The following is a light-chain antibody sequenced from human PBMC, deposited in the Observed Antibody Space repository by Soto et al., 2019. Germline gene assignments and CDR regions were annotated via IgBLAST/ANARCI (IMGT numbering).Light chain of an antibody. Sequence: QSALIQPVSVSGSPGQSITISCTGSSSDVGGYNFVSWYQQHPGKAPKLMIYDVTNRPSGVSNRFSASKSGDTASLTISGLQAEDEADYYCSSYTRTNTPVFGGGTQLTVL. J-gene: IGLJ3*02. CDR2: DVT. V-gene: IGLV2-14*01. CDR1: SSDVGGYNF. CDR3: SSYTRTNTPV.